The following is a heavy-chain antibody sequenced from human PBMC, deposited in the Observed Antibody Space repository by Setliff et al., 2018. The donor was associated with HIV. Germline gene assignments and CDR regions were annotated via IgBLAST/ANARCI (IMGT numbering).Heavy chain of an antibody. J-gene: IGHJ4*02. CDR3: ARFSTSSGGTFDY. CDR1: GDSISSGTYY. CDR2: VSYSGSA. V-gene: IGHV4-39*07. Sequence: SETLSLTCSVSGDSISSGTYYWGWIRQPPGKGLEWIGSVSYSGSAFYNPSLKSRVTISVDTSKNQFSLKLTSVTAADTAVYYCARFSTSSGGTFDYWGQGTLVTVSS. D-gene: IGHD6-6*01.